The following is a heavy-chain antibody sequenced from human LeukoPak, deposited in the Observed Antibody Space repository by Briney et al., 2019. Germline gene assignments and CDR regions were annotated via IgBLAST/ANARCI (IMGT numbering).Heavy chain of an antibody. CDR2: ISSSGSV. Sequence: SETLSLTCTVSRGSISGSIRSYYWSWLRQPPGKGLEWIGYISSSGSVDDNPSLRSRVTISVDTSKNQFFLNLSSVSAADTAVYYCARIPLGYSGAYYFDYWGQGTLVTVSP. V-gene: IGHV4-4*09. CDR3: ARIPLGYSGAYYFDY. J-gene: IGHJ4*02. CDR1: RGSISGSIRSYY. D-gene: IGHD5-12*01.